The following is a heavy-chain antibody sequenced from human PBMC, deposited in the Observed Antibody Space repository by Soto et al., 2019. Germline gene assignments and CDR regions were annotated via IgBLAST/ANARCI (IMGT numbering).Heavy chain of an antibody. Sequence: QLQLQESGPGLVKPSETLSLTCTVSGDSISSGTYFWAWIRQPPGKVLEWIASIIYSGSAYYGPSLKSAATIAVAVSNNRFSLKLTSVTAADAAVYYCASHSRGAWHWSIWGQGTKVSVS. CDR1: GDSISSGTYF. J-gene: IGHJ3*02. D-gene: IGHD1-1*01. CDR3: ASHSRGAWHWSI. V-gene: IGHV4-39*01. CDR2: IIYSGSA.